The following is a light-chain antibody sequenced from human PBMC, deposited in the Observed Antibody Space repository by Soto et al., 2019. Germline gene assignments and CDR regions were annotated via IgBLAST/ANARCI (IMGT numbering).Light chain of an antibody. CDR3: AEGDANLCHSV. Sequence: QSALTQPPSASGTAEKVVTISCSGGDSNIGSNSVYLYQHLPRMAPKLLIYYNNQRPSGVPERFSGSRSGTSDYLAIVGRRSEDEAVDYCAEGDANLCHSVFGEGTK. CDR2: YNN. V-gene: IGLV1-47*02. CDR1: DSNIGSNS. J-gene: IGLJ2*01.